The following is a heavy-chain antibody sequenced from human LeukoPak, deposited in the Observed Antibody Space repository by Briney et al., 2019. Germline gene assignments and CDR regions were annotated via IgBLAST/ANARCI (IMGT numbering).Heavy chain of an antibody. J-gene: IGHJ6*02. CDR1: GFSFDDYA. Sequence: GRSLRLSCAASGFSFDDYAMYWVRQTPGNGLEWVSGISWNSGTIAYADSVKGRFTISRDNAKNSLYLQMNSLRGEDTAFYFCAKGLHYYHKGMDVWGQGTTVIVSS. D-gene: IGHD2-15*01. CDR2: ISWNSGTI. V-gene: IGHV3-9*01. CDR3: AKGLHYYHKGMDV.